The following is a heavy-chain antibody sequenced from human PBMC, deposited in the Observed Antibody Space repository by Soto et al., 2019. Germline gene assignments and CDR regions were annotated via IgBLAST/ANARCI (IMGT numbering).Heavy chain of an antibody. V-gene: IGHV3-30-3*01. CDR2: ISNDRNNK. Sequence: GRTLQLSLAASGLTYGTYTMHWVRQAPGKRLEWVAVISNDRNNKFYADSVKGRFTISRDSTKHTLYLQINILRPYYTAMYYCSRDVVSSTEYTGNYGTHLDYWGQGSLDTVSS. CDR1: GLTYGTYT. D-gene: IGHD6-6*01. J-gene: IGHJ4*02. CDR3: SRDVVSSTEYTGNYGTHLDY.